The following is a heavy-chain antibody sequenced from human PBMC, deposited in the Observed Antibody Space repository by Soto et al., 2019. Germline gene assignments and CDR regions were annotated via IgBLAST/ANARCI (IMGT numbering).Heavy chain of an antibody. CDR1: GGSISSYY. CDR3: ARDAYGPPYYYYYGMDV. CDR2: IYYSGST. J-gene: IGHJ6*02. Sequence: QVQLQESGPGLVKPSETLSLTCTVSGGSISSYYWSWIRQPPGKGLEWIGYIYYSGSTNYNPSLKSRVTISVDTSKNQFSLKLSSVTAADTAVYYCARDAYGPPYYYYYGMDVWGQGTTVTVSS. V-gene: IGHV4-59*01. D-gene: IGHD2-21*01.